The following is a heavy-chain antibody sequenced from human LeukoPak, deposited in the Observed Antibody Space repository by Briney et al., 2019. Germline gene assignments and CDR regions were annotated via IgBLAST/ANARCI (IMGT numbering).Heavy chain of an antibody. CDR1: GFTFSSYW. D-gene: IGHD4-17*01. CDR2: IKQDGSEK. CDR3: ARDHDYGDYGLFDY. J-gene: IGHJ4*02. V-gene: IGHV3-7*01. Sequence: PGGSLRLSCAASGFTFSSYWMSWVRQAPGKGLEWVANIKQDGSEKYYVDSVKGRFTISRDNAKNSLYLQMNSLRAEVTAVYYCARDHDYGDYGLFDYWGQGTLVTVSS.